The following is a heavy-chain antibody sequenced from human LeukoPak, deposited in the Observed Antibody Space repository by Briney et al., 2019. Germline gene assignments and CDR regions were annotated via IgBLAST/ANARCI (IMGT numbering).Heavy chain of an antibody. CDR2: IRNDGSNK. CDR1: GFTFSTYG. D-gene: IGHD5/OR15-5a*01. J-gene: IGHJ4*02. V-gene: IGHV3-30*02. CDR3: AKIEVSATLDY. Sequence: PGGSLRLSCAASGFTFSTYGLRWVRQAPGKGLEWVAFIRNDGSNKYYADSVKGRFTISRDNSRNTLSLQMNSLRVEDTAVYYCAKIEVSATLDYWGQGTLVTVSS.